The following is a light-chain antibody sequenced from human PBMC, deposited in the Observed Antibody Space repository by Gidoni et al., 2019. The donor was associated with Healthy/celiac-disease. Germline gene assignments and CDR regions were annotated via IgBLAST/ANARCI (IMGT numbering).Light chain of an antibody. CDR3: QQYGXXXXT. Sequence: EIVLTQSPGTLSLSPGERATLSCRASQSVSSSYLAWYQQKPGQAPRPLIYGASSRATGIPDRFSGSASGTDFTLTISRLEPEDFAVYYCQQYGXXXXTFGQGTKVEIK. CDR2: GAS. J-gene: IGKJ1*01. V-gene: IGKV3-20*01. CDR1: QSVSSSY.